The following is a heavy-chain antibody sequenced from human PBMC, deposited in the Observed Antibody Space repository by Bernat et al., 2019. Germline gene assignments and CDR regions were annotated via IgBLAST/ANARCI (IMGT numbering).Heavy chain of an antibody. J-gene: IGHJ4*02. CDR1: GGSFSGYY. Sequence: QLQLQQWGAGLLKPSETLSLTCAVYGGSFSGYYWSWIRQPPGKGLEWIGEINHSGSTNYNPSLKSRVTISVDTSKNQFSLKLSSVTAADTAVYYCARVGVNSAGPSDYWGQGTLVTVSS. CDR3: ARVGVNSAGPSDY. D-gene: IGHD3-3*01. CDR2: INHSGST. V-gene: IGHV4-34*01.